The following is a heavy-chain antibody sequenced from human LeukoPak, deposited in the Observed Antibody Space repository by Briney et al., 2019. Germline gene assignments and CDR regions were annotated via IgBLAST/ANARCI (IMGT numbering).Heavy chain of an antibody. D-gene: IGHD2-15*01. V-gene: IGHV1-46*01. CDR1: GNTFTNHN. Sequence: ASVKVSCKASGNTFTNHNMHWVRLAPGQGLEWMGIISPSDGATNYAQKFKGRVTMTRDTSTSTVYMELSSLKSEDTAVYYCAREVAAPYRFDDWGQGTLVTVSS. J-gene: IGHJ4*02. CDR2: ISPSDGAT. CDR3: AREVAAPYRFDD.